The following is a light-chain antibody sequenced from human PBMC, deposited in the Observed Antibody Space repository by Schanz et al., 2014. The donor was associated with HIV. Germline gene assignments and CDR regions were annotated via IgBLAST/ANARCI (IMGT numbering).Light chain of an antibody. Sequence: DIQMTQSPSTLSASVGDKVIISCRASQSIGNRLAWFQQRPGKAPKLLIYKASTLDTGVPSTFSGSGSGKEFTLTISSLQSDDFATYDCQQYNYSPYTFGQGTKLEIK. J-gene: IGKJ2*01. CDR2: KAS. CDR3: QQYNYSPYT. V-gene: IGKV1-5*03. CDR1: QSIGNR.